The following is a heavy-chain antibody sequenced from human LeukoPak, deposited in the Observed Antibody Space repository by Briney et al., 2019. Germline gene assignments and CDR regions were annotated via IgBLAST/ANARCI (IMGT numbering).Heavy chain of an antibody. CDR1: GGSISSYY. CDR2: IYYSGST. J-gene: IGHJ1*01. CDR3: ARHSKYYYDSSGSYVGYFQH. Sequence: SETLSLTCTVSGGSISSYYWSWIRQPPGKGLEWTGYIYYSGSTNYNPSLKSRVTISVDTSKNQFSLKLSSVTAADTAVYYCARHSKYYYDSSGSYVGYFQHWGQGTLVTVSS. V-gene: IGHV4-59*08. D-gene: IGHD3-22*01.